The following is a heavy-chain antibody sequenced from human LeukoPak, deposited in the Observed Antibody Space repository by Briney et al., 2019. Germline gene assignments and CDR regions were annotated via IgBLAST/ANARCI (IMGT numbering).Heavy chain of an antibody. CDR1: GGSISSGSYY. Sequence: SGTLSLTCTVSGGSISSGSYYWSWIRQPAGKGLEWIGRVYTSGSTNYNPSLKSRVTISVDTSKNQFSLKLSSVTAADTAVYYCARGYCSGGSCYFDYWGQGTLVTVSS. CDR2: VYTSGST. D-gene: IGHD2-15*01. J-gene: IGHJ4*02. CDR3: ARGYCSGGSCYFDY. V-gene: IGHV4-61*02.